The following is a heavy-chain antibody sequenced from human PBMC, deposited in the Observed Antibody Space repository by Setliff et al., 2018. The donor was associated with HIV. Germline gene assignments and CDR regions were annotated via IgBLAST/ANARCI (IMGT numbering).Heavy chain of an antibody. Sequence: SETLSLTCTISGGSFGVYRWSWIRQSAGRGLEWIGRIDSSGTTDYKPSLKGRVAISVDTSRNQFSPRVTSVTAADTAVYFCARGFDYAQRPPLYYFDYWGQGTLVTVS. J-gene: IGHJ4*02. CDR1: GGSFGVYR. V-gene: IGHV4-4*07. CDR3: ARGFDYAQRPPLYYFDY. D-gene: IGHD2-2*01. CDR2: IDSSGTT.